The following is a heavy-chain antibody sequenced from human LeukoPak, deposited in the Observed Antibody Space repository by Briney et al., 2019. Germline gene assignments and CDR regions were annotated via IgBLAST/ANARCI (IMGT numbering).Heavy chain of an antibody. D-gene: IGHD6-19*01. J-gene: IGHJ4*02. V-gene: IGHV3-30-3*01. CDR3: ARALVSSGWNGRDY. CDR1: GFSFNSYA. CDR2: ISYDGSNK. Sequence: GGSLRLSCAASGFSFNSYAMHWARQAPRKGLEWVAVISYDGSNKDYADSVKGRFTISRDKSKNTLYLQMNSLRPDDTAVYYCARALVSSGWNGRDYWGQGTLVTVSS.